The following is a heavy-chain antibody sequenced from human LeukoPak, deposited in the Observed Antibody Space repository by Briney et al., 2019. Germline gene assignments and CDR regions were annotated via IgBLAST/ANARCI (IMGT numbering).Heavy chain of an antibody. CDR3: ARGGYCSSTSCYAGARYNWFDP. D-gene: IGHD2-2*03. V-gene: IGHV1-18*01. CDR2: ISAYNGNT. Sequence: ASVKVSCKASGYTFTSYGISWVRQAPGQGLEWMGWISAYNGNTNYAQKLQGRVTMTTDTSTSTAYMELRSLRSDDTAVYYCARGGYCSSTSCYAGARYNWFDPWGQGTLVTVSS. J-gene: IGHJ5*02. CDR1: GYTFTSYG.